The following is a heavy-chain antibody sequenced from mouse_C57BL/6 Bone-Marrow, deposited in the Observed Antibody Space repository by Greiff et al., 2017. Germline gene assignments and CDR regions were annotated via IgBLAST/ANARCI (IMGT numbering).Heavy chain of an antibody. CDR2: LYPRDGST. J-gene: IGHJ1*03. CDR3: ARLELDGSSGYWYFDV. Sequence: QVQLQQSGPELVKPGASVKLSCKASGYTFTSSDINWVKQRPGQGLAWIGWLYPRDGSTKYNEQFKGKATLTVYTSSSTAYMELHSLTSADSAVYFCARLELDGSSGYWYFDVGGTGTTVTVSA. V-gene: IGHV1-85*01. D-gene: IGHD1-1*01. CDR1: GYTFTSSD.